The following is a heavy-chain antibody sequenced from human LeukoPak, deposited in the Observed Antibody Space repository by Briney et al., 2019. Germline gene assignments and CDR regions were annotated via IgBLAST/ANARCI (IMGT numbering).Heavy chain of an antibody. CDR1: GYTFTGYY. V-gene: IGHV1-2*02. CDR3: ARQASSSQDRLPYYYYYYMDV. CDR2: INPSSGGT. J-gene: IGHJ6*03. D-gene: IGHD2-2*01. Sequence: EASVKVSCKASGYTFTGYYMHWVRQAPGQGLEWMGWINPSSGGTNYAQKFQGRVTMTRDTSISTAYMELSRLRSDDTAVYYCARQASSSQDRLPYYYYYYMDVWGKGTTVTVSS.